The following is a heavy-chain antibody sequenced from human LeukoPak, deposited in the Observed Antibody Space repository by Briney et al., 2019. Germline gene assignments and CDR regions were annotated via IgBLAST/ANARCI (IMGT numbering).Heavy chain of an antibody. CDR2: IWSDGSNK. CDR1: GFTFSSYG. D-gene: IGHD6-13*01. V-gene: IGHV3-33*01. Sequence: GKSLRLSCAASGFTFSSYGMHWVRQAPGKGLEWVAIIWSDGSNKYYADSVKGRFTISRDNSKNTMYLQMNSLRVEDTAVYYCARGAYAAAAGFDYWSQGTLVSVSS. CDR3: ARGAYAAAAGFDY. J-gene: IGHJ4*02.